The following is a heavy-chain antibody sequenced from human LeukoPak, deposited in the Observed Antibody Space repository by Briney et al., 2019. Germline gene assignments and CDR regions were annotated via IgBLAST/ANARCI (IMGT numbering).Heavy chain of an antibody. Sequence: SETLSLTCTVSGGSISSYYWSWIRQPPGKGLEWIGYIYYSGSTNYNPSLKSRVTISVDTSKNQFSLKLSSVTAADTAVYYCARQGYSSGWFVYYGMDVWGQGTTVTVSS. CDR2: IYYSGST. D-gene: IGHD6-19*01. V-gene: IGHV4-59*08. CDR1: GGSISSYY. J-gene: IGHJ6*02. CDR3: ARQGYSSGWFVYYGMDV.